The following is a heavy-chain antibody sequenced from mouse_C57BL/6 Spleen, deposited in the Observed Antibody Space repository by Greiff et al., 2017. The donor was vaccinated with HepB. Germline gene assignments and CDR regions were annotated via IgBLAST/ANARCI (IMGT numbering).Heavy chain of an antibody. CDR1: GYTFTSYW. Sequence: VQLQQPGAELVKPGASVKMSCKASGYTFTSYWITWVKQRPGQGLEWIGDIYPGSGSTNYNEKFKSKATLTVDTSSSTAYMQLSSLTSEDSAVYYCARSGIYYDYGLAYWGQGTLVTVSA. D-gene: IGHD2-4*01. CDR2: IYPGSGST. J-gene: IGHJ3*01. V-gene: IGHV1-55*01. CDR3: ARSGIYYDYGLAY.